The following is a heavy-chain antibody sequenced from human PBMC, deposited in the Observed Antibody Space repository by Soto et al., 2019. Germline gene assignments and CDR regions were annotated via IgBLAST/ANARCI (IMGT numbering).Heavy chain of an antibody. CDR3: AMAVPRSRIAVPFDYFDY. V-gene: IGHV1-2*04. Sequence: GASVKVSCKASGYTFTGYYMHWVRQAPGQGHEWMGWINPNNGGTNYAQKFQGWVTMTRDTSMSTAYMELSSLRSDDTAVYYCAMAVPRSRIAVPFDYFDYWGQGTLVTVSS. CDR2: INPNNGGT. CDR1: GYTFTGYY. J-gene: IGHJ4*02. D-gene: IGHD6-19*01.